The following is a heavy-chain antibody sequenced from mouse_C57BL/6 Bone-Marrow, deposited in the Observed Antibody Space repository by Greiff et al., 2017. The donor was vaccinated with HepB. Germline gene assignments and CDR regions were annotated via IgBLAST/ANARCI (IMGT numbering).Heavy chain of an antibody. CDR2: IYHGDGDT. V-gene: IGHV1-80*01. CDR1: GYAFSSYW. Sequence: QVQLQQSGAELVKPGASVKISCKASGYAFSSYWMNWVKQRPGKGLEWIGQIYHGDGDTNYNGNFKGKATLTADKSSSTAYMQLSRLTSEDSAVYFCASTRLRRAWFAYWGQGTLVTVSA. J-gene: IGHJ3*01. CDR3: ASTRLRRAWFAY. D-gene: IGHD2-4*01.